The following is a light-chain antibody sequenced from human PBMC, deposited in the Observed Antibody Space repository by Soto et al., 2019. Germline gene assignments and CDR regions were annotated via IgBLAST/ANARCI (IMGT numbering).Light chain of an antibody. CDR1: SSDVGGYSY. V-gene: IGLV2-14*03. J-gene: IGLJ2*01. CDR2: DVS. CDR3: NSYTGSGTVV. Sequence: QSALTQPASVSGSPGQSITISCTGTSSDVGGYSYVSWYQHNPGKAPKLMIYDVSNRPSGVSNRFSGSKSGNTASLTISGLQAEDEADYYCNSYTGSGTVVFGGGTKLTVL.